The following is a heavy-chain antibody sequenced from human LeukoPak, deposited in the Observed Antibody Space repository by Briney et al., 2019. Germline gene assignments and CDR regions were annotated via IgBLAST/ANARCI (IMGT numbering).Heavy chain of an antibody. CDR2: IYYSGST. CDR1: GGSISSYY. CDR3: ARIEDYGGNSVNY. J-gene: IGHJ4*02. Sequence: PSETLSLTCTVSGGSISSYYWSWIRQPPGKGLEWIGYIYYSGSTNYNPSLKSRVPISVDTSKNQFSLKLSSVTAADTAVYYCARIEDYGGNSVNYWGQGTLVTVSS. D-gene: IGHD4-23*01. V-gene: IGHV4-59*01.